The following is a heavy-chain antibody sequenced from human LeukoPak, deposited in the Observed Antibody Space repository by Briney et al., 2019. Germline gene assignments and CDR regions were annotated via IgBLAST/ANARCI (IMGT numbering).Heavy chain of an antibody. J-gene: IGHJ4*02. D-gene: IGHD3-10*01. Sequence: GGTLRLPFAASGFTFSGYAMSWVRQAPGKGLEWVSVISGSGSNTYFADSVKGRFTISRDNSKNTLYLQMNSLRAEDTAVYYCAKDLIWPTGIDYWGQGTLVTVSS. CDR2: ISGSGSNT. CDR1: GFTFSGYA. V-gene: IGHV3-23*01. CDR3: AKDLIWPTGIDY.